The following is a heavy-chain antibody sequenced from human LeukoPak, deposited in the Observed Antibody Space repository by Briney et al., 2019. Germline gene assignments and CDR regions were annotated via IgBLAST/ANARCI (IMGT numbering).Heavy chain of an antibody. CDR3: ARDPFSYGYGDY. Sequence: ASVKVSCKASGYTFSNYGITWVRQAPGQGLEWMGIINPSGGSTSYAQKFQGRVTMTRDMSTSTVYMELGSLRSEDTAVYYCARDPFSYGYGDYWGQGTLVTVSS. J-gene: IGHJ4*02. CDR1: GYTFSNYG. D-gene: IGHD5-18*01. CDR2: INPSGGST. V-gene: IGHV1-46*01.